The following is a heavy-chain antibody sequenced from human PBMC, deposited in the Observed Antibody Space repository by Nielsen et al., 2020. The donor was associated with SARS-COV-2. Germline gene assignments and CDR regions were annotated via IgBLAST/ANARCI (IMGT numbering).Heavy chain of an antibody. D-gene: IGHD2-2*02. J-gene: IGHJ6*03. CDR3: ARGDLVVVPSPLRGLGPIFYYFCLDV. CDR2: VSHSGST. Sequence: GSLRLSCAVSGDSVSSHDWWTWVRQSPGKGLEWIGEVSHSGSTNYNPSLKSRVTLSMDKSKNQFSLRLTSVSAADTAVYFCARGDLVVVPSPLRGLGPIFYYFCLDVWGKGTTVTVSS. V-gene: IGHV4-4*01. CDR1: GDSVSSHDW.